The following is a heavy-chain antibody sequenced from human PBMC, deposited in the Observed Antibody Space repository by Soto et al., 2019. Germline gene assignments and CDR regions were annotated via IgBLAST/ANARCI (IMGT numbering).Heavy chain of an antibody. CDR1: GYTFDRYG. Sequence: QVQLVQSGAEVKKPGASVKVSCKASGYTFDRYGFSWVRQAPGQGLEWMGWISTYNGNTNYAQKLKGRVTMTTDTFTSTAYMELRSLTSDDTAVYYCAREGYCSSGSCALYSHEYFGMDVWGQGTTVTVSS. CDR3: AREGYCSSGSCALYSHEYFGMDV. J-gene: IGHJ6*02. CDR2: ISTYNGNT. D-gene: IGHD2-15*01. V-gene: IGHV1-18*01.